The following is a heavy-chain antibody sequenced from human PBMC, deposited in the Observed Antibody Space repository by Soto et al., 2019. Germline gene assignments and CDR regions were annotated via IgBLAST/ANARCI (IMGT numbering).Heavy chain of an antibody. CDR2: IYYSGST. D-gene: IGHD3-3*01. V-gene: IGHV4-31*03. J-gene: IGHJ4*02. Sequence: QVQLQESGPGLVKPSQTLSLTCTVSGGSISSGGYYWSWIRQHPGKGLEWIGYIYYSGSTYYNPSLKSRVTISVDTSKNQFSLKLSSVTAADTAVYYCARVAGQGEWLSRWSDYFDYWGQGTLVTVSS. CDR1: GGSISSGGYY. CDR3: ARVAGQGEWLSRWSDYFDY.